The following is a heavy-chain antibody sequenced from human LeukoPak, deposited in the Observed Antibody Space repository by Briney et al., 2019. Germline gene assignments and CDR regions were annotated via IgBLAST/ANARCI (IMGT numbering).Heavy chain of an antibody. J-gene: IGHJ4*02. D-gene: IGHD3-22*01. CDR3: ARGADSSGYYSIFYFDY. V-gene: IGHV4-59*01. CDR1: GGSITGSY. CDR2: IYYSGST. Sequence: PSETLSLTCTVSGGSITGSYWSWLRQPPGKGLEWIGYIYYSGSTNYNPSLKSRVTISVDTSKNQFSLKLSSVTAADTAVYYCARGADSSGYYSIFYFDYWGQGTLVTVSS.